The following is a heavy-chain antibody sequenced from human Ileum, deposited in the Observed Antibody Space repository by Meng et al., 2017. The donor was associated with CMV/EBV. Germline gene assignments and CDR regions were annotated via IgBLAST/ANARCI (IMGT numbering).Heavy chain of an antibody. V-gene: IGHV3-21*06. CDR2: ISLSSTNI. CDR3: AKLQGSGDFWSGYNYYYGMDG. Sequence: GGSLRLSCAASGFSFSDYTMNWVRQAPGKGLEWVACISLSSTNIYYADSVKGRFTISRDNANNSVFLEMNSLRVDDTAVYYCAKLQGSGDFWSGYNYYYGMDGWGQGTTVTVSS. J-gene: IGHJ6*02. D-gene: IGHD3-3*01. CDR1: GFSFSDYT.